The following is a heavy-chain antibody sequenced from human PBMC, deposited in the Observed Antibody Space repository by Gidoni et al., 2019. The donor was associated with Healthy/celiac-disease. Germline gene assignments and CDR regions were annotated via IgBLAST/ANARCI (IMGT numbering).Heavy chain of an antibody. CDR1: GGSISSGGYY. CDR2: LYYSGST. V-gene: IGHV4-31*03. D-gene: IGHD1-26*01. Sequence: QVQLQESGPGLVTPSPTLSLTCTVSGGSISSGGYYWSWIRQPPGKGLEWIGSLYYSGSTYYNPALKSRVTISVDTSKNQVSLKLSSVTAADTAGYYCARRRVGKFDYWGQGTLVTVSS. J-gene: IGHJ4*02. CDR3: ARRRVGKFDY.